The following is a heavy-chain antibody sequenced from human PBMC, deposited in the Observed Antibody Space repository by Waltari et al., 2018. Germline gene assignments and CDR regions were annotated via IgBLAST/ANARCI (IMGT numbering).Heavy chain of an antibody. J-gene: IGHJ3*02. CDR1: GGSISSGSYY. CDR3: ATANFDAFDI. V-gene: IGHV4-61*02. CDR2: IYTSGST. Sequence: QVQLQESGPGLVKPSQTLSLTCTVSGGSISSGSYYWSWIRQPAGKGLEWIGRIYTSGSTNYNPSLKSRVTISVDTSKNQFSLKLSSVTAADTAVYYCATANFDAFDIWGQGTMVTVSS. D-gene: IGHD7-27*01.